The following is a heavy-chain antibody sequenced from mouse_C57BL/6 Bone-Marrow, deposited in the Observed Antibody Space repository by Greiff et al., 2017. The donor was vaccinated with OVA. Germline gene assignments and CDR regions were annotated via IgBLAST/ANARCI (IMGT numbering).Heavy chain of an antibody. CDR3: ARRGSFITTVVARDYYAMDY. V-gene: IGHV2-9-1*01. Sequence: VKVVESGPGLVAPSQSLSITCTVSGFSLTSYAISWVRQPPGKGLEWLGVIWTGGGTNYNSALKSRLSISKDNSKSQVFLKMNSLQTDDTARYYCARRGSFITTVVARDYYAMDYWGQGTSVTVSS. CDR2: IWTGGGT. D-gene: IGHD1-1*01. J-gene: IGHJ4*01. CDR1: GFSLTSYA.